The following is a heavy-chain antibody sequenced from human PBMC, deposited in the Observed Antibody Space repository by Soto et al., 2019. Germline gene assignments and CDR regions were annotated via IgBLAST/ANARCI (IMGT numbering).Heavy chain of an antibody. CDR2: IYYSGST. V-gene: IGHV4-39*01. Sequence: SETLSLTCTVSGGSISSSSYYWGWIRQPPGKGLEWIGSIYYSGSTYYNPSLKSRVTISVDTSKNQFSLKLSSVTAADTAVYYCAGISRRTSYYYYYMDVWAKGTTVTVSS. J-gene: IGHJ6*03. CDR1: GGSISSSSYY. D-gene: IGHD3-3*01. CDR3: AGISRRTSYYYYYMDV.